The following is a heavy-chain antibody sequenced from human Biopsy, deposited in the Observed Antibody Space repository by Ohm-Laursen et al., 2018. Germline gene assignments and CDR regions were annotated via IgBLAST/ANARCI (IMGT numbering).Heavy chain of an antibody. V-gene: IGHV4-59*01. CDR2: VYYTGST. CDR1: GESFNGYY. CDR3: ARDRGYYSDRTVPGYFDL. J-gene: IGHJ2*01. Sequence: TLSLTCAVYGESFNGYYWSWIRQPPGKGLQWIGYVYYTGSTDYNPSLQSRVTISVDTSKNHFSLRLRSVTPADTAIYYCARDRGYYSDRTVPGYFDLWGRGTLVTVSS. D-gene: IGHD3-22*01.